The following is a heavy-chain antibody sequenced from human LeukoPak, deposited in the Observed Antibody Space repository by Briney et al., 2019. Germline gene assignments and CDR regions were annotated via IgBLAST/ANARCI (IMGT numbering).Heavy chain of an antibody. CDR1: EFTFNHYA. CDR2: ISGGGGST. J-gene: IGHJ4*02. V-gene: IGHV3-23*01. CDR3: AKGHYYGSGSLDY. D-gene: IGHD3-10*01. Sequence: GGSLRLSCAASEFTFNHYAMSWVRQTPGKGLEWDSSISGGGGSTYYADSVKGRFTISRDNSKNTLYVQMNSLRAEDTAVYYCAKGHYYGSGSLDYWGQGTLVTVSS.